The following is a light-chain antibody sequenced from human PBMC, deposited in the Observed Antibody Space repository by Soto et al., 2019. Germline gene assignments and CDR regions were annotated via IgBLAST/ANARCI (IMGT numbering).Light chain of an antibody. CDR3: QQYSSYWT. J-gene: IGKJ1*01. Sequence: DIQMTQSPCSLSASVGDRVTITCRASQSISSYLNWYQQKPGKAPKVLIYAASSLQSGVPSRFSGIGSGTEFTLTISSLQPDDFATYYCQQYSSYWTFGQGTKVDIK. V-gene: IGKV1-39*01. CDR1: QSISSY. CDR2: AAS.